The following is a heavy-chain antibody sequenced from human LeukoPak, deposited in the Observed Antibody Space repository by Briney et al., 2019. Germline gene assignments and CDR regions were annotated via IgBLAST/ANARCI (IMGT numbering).Heavy chain of an antibody. Sequence: GGSLRLSCAASGFTFRDYAMSWVRQAPGKGLEWISSISNGGSSTYYADSVKGRFTISRENSKGTLYLQLNSLRAEDTAVYYCAKFVGASGGVFRVDYWGQGTLVTVSS. CDR1: GFTFRDYA. CDR3: AKFVGASGGVFRVDY. J-gene: IGHJ4*02. CDR2: ISNGGSST. V-gene: IGHV3-23*03. D-gene: IGHD1-26*01.